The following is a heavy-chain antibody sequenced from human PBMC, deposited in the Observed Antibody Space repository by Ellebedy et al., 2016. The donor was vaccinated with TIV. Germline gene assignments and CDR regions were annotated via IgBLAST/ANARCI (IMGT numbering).Heavy chain of an antibody. Sequence: GESLKISCAASGFTFSNYWTSWVRQAPGKGLEWVANIQQEGREKYYVDSVKGRFTISRDNAKNSLYVYMNSLRAEDTAVYYCARDRVVAAKHNGAYYYYGMDVWGQGTTVTVSS. J-gene: IGHJ6*02. D-gene: IGHD2-15*01. CDR3: ARDRVVAAKHNGAYYYYGMDV. CDR1: GFTFSNYW. CDR2: IQQEGREK. V-gene: IGHV3-7*01.